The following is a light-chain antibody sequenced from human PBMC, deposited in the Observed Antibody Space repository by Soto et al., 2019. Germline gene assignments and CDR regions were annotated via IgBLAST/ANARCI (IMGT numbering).Light chain of an antibody. V-gene: IGLV1-44*01. CDR1: SSNIGSSP. Sequence: QAVVTQPPSASGTPGQRVTISCSGSSSNIGSSPVNWYQQLPGTAPKLVIYTNNQRPSGVPDRFSGSKSGTSASLAISGLQSEDEAVYHCATWDDSLSGYVFGTGTKLTVL. CDR2: TNN. CDR3: ATWDDSLSGYV. J-gene: IGLJ1*01.